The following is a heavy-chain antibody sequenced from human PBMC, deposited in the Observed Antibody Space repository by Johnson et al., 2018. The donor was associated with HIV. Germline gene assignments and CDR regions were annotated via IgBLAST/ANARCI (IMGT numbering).Heavy chain of an antibody. Sequence: VQLVESGGGVVQHGRSLRLSCAASGFTFSSYAMHWVRQAPGKGLEWVAVISYDGSNKYYADSVKGRFTISRDNSKNTLYLQMNSLRAEDTAVYYCARDSLAHDAFDIWGQGTMVTVSS. V-gene: IGHV3-30*04. CDR1: GFTFSSYA. CDR3: ARDSLAHDAFDI. J-gene: IGHJ3*02. CDR2: ISYDGSNK.